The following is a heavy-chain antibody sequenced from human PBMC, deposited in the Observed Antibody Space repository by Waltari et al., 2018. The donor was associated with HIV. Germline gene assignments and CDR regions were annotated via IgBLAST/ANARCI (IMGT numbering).Heavy chain of an antibody. V-gene: IGHV4-39*07. J-gene: IGHJ5*02. CDR1: GSSIRSGDDY. Sequence: HLQLRESGAGLVRPSETLSLTCTVSGSSIRSGDDYWAWIRQPPGKGLEWIASLSYGGSSYYKASLRSRVTTSVLTSRNQFSLNLTSVTAADSAVYYCARAGVETAILFDTWGQGSLVTVSS. CDR2: LSYGGSS. CDR3: ARAGVETAILFDT. D-gene: IGHD2-21*02.